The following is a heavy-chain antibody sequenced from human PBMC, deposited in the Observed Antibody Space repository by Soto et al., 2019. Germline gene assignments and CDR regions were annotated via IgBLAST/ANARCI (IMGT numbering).Heavy chain of an antibody. Sequence: QVQLVQSGAEVKKPGSSVKVSCKASGGTFSSYAISWVRQAPGQGLEWMGGIIPIPGTANYAQKFQGRVTITADESTSTAYMELSSLRSEDTAVYYCARSQGSSTSLEIYYYYYYGMGVWVQGTTVTVSS. CDR3: ARSQGSSTSLEIYYYYYYGMGV. CDR2: IIPIPGTA. V-gene: IGHV1-69*01. D-gene: IGHD2-2*01. CDR1: GGTFSSYA. J-gene: IGHJ6*02.